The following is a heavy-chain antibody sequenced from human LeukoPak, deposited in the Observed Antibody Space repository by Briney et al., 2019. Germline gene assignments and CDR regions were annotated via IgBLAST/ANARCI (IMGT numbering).Heavy chain of an antibody. Sequence: GRSLRLSCAASGFTFDDYAMHWVRQAPGKGLEWVSGISWNSGSIGYADSVKGRFTISRDNAKNSLYLQMNSLRAEDTALYYCAKDMAYGSGSYIAWDYYYYYGMDVWGQGTTVTVSS. J-gene: IGHJ6*02. CDR1: GFTFDDYA. V-gene: IGHV3-9*01. D-gene: IGHD3-10*01. CDR3: AKDMAYGSGSYIAWDYYYYYGMDV. CDR2: ISWNSGSI.